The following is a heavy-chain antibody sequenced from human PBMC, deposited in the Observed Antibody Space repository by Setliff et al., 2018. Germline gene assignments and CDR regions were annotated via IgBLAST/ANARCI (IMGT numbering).Heavy chain of an antibody. CDR2: ISHSGST. CDR3: ARDLEYSSGWVGGY. J-gene: IGHJ4*02. V-gene: IGHV4-4*02. CDR1: GGSISSSNW. Sequence: PSETLSLTCAVSGGSISSSNWWSWVRQPPGKGLEWIGEISHSGSTNYNPSLKSRVTISVDKSKNQFSLKLSSVTAADTAVYYCARDLEYSSGWVGGYWGQGTLVTVSS. D-gene: IGHD6-19*01.